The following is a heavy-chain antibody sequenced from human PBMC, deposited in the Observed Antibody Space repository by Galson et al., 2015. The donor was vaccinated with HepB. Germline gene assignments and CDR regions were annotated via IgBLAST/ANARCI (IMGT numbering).Heavy chain of an antibody. Sequence: SLRLSCAASGFTFSSYGMYWVRQAPGKGLDWVSGISGGADTTYYSDSVRRRFTISRDNSKNTLYLQINSLRAEDTAVYYCAKGAGGSGRYWGQGTLVTVSS. V-gene: IGHV3-23*01. CDR3: AKGAGGSGRY. J-gene: IGHJ4*02. D-gene: IGHD3-10*01. CDR1: GFTFSSYG. CDR2: ISGGADTT.